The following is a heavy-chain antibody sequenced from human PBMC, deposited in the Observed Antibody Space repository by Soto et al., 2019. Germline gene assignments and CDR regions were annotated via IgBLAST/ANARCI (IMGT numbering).Heavy chain of an antibody. CDR2: ISSSSSYI. D-gene: IGHD6-13*01. CDR3: AREPGIAAAGTSNYYYGMDV. J-gene: IGHJ6*02. V-gene: IGHV3-21*01. Sequence: GGSLRLSCAASGFTFSSYSMNWVRQAPGKGLEWVSSISSSSSYIYYADSVKGRFTISRDNARNSLYLQMNSLRAEDTAVYYCAREPGIAAAGTSNYYYGMDVWGQGTTVTVSS. CDR1: GFTFSSYS.